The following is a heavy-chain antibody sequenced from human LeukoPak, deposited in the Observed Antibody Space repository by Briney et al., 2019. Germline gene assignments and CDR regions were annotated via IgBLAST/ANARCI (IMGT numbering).Heavy chain of an antibody. CDR1: GYTFTSYY. Sequence: ASVKVSCKASGYTFTSYYIHWVRQAPGQGPEWMGWINTNTGNPTYAQGFTGRFVFSLDTSVSTAYLQISSLKAEDTAVYYCARGVVVSPYMYYYDSSGYYYVGHAFDTWGQGTMVTVSS. V-gene: IGHV7-4-1*02. CDR2: INTNTGNP. J-gene: IGHJ3*02. D-gene: IGHD3-22*01. CDR3: ARGVVVSPYMYYYDSSGYYYVGHAFDT.